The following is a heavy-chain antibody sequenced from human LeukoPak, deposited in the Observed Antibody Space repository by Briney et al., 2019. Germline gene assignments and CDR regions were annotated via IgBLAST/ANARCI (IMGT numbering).Heavy chain of an antibody. CDR3: ASPSSGQSFDI. Sequence: PGGSLRLSCAASGVTVGTNYMNWVRQAPGKGLEWVSVIYTGGNTYYADSVKGRFTISRDNSKNTLYLQMHSLRAEDTAVYYCASPSSGQSFDIWGQGTMVTVSS. CDR2: IYTGGNT. D-gene: IGHD6-19*01. V-gene: IGHV3-53*01. J-gene: IGHJ3*02. CDR1: GVTVGTNY.